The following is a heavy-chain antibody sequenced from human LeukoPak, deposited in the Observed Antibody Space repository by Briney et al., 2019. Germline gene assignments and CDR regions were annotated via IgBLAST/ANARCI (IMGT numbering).Heavy chain of an antibody. V-gene: IGHV4-34*01. J-gene: IGHJ3*02. CDR3: ARHVRYSSGWYGNAFDI. CDR1: GGSFSGYY. D-gene: IGHD6-19*01. CDR2: INHCGST. Sequence: SETLSLTCAVYGGSFSGYYWSWIRQPPGKGREWIGEINHCGSTNYNPSLKSRVTTSVDTSENQFSLMLSSVTAADTAVYYCARHVRYSSGWYGNAFDIWGQGTMVTVSS.